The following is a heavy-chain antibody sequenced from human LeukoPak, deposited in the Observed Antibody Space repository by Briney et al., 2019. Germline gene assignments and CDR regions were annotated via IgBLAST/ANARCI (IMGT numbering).Heavy chain of an antibody. CDR2: ISSSGSTI. D-gene: IGHD3-10*01. CDR1: GFTFSSYE. J-gene: IGHJ4*02. CDR3: AKGRNGDYGSGSFDY. V-gene: IGHV3-48*03. Sequence: PGGSLRLSCAASGFTFSSYEMSWVPQAPGKGLEWVSYISSSGSTIYYADSVRGRFTISRDNAKNSLYLQMNSLRAEDTALYYCAKGRNGDYGSGSFDYWGQGTLVTVSS.